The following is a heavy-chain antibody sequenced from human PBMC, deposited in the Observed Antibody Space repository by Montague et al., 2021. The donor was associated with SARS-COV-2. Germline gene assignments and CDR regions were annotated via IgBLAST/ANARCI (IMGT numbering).Heavy chain of an antibody. CDR1: GGSISSGSYY. Sequence: SKTLSLTCTVAGGSISSGSYYWGWFRQPPGKGLEWIGNIHSSGTTYYKSRVTISVDTSKNQFSLKMTSVTAADTAVYYCARRLGGSGWLDYWGQGTLVTVSS. J-gene: IGHJ4*02. CDR3: ARRLGGSGWLDY. CDR2: IHSSGTT. V-gene: IGHV4-39*01. D-gene: IGHD6-25*01.